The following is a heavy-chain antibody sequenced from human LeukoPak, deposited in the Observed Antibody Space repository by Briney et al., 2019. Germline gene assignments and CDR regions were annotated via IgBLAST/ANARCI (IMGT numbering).Heavy chain of an antibody. CDR1: GFTFSSYG. D-gene: IGHD6-19*01. CDR3: TTYPGSAGSHYFDF. V-gene: IGHV3-15*01. CDR2: IKSKTDGGSI. J-gene: IGHJ4*02. Sequence: GGSLRLSCAASGFTFSSYGMHWVRQAPGKGLEWVGRIKSKTDGGSIEYAAPVKGRFTISRDDSKNTLYLQMSRLKTEDTAVYYCTTYPGSAGSHYFDFWGQGTLVTVSS.